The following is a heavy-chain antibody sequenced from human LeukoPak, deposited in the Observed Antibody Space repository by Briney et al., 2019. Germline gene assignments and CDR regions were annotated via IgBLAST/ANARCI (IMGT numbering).Heavy chain of an antibody. Sequence: ASVKVSCKASGYTFTSYGISWVRQAPGQGLEWMGWISAYNGNTNYAQKLQGRVTMTTDTSTSTAYMELRSLRSDDTAVYYCARDRNYDFWSGYPDPGYWGQGTLVTVSS. D-gene: IGHD3-3*01. J-gene: IGHJ4*02. CDR1: GYTFTSYG. V-gene: IGHV1-18*01. CDR3: ARDRNYDFWSGYPDPGY. CDR2: ISAYNGNT.